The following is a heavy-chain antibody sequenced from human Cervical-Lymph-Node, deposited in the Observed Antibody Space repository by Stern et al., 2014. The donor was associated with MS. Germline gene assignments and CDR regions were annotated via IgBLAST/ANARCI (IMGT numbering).Heavy chain of an antibody. CDR3: AREALAAGGLDY. D-gene: IGHD6-13*01. J-gene: IGHJ4*02. V-gene: IGHV4-59*01. Sequence: QVQLQESGPGLVKPSETLSLTCTVSGGSISSYYWSWIPQPPGKGLEWIAYIYYSGSTNYNPSLKSRVTISVDTSKNQFSLKLSSVTAADTAVYYCAREALAAGGLDYWGQGTLVTVSS. CDR2: IYYSGST. CDR1: GGSISSYY.